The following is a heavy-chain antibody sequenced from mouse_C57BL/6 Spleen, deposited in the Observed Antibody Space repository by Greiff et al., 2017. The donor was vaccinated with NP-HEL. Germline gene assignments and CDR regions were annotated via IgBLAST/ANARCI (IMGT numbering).Heavy chain of an antibody. D-gene: IGHD2-5*01. Sequence: VQLQQSGAELVKPGASVKLSCKASGYTFTEYTIHWVKQRSGQGLEWIGWFYPGSGSIKYNEKFKDKATLTADKSSSTVYMELSRLTSEDSAVYVCEIHENVYSNYGGAWFAYWGKGTLVTVSS. CDR1: GYTFTEYT. V-gene: IGHV1-62-2*01. CDR3: EIHENVYSNYGGAWFAY. J-gene: IGHJ3*01. CDR2: FYPGSGSI.